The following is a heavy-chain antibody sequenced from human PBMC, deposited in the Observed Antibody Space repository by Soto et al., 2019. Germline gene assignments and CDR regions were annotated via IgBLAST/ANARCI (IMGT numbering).Heavy chain of an antibody. CDR2: IIPIFGTA. CDR3: ASSYYDSSGYPYYFDY. V-gene: IGHV1-69*13. CDR1: GGTFSSYA. D-gene: IGHD3-22*01. J-gene: IGHJ4*02. Sequence: SVKVSCKASGGTFSSYAISWVRQAPGQGLEWMGGIIPIFGTANYAQKFQGRVTITADESTSTAYMELSSLRSEDTAVYYCASSYYDSSGYPYYFDYWGQGTLVTVSS.